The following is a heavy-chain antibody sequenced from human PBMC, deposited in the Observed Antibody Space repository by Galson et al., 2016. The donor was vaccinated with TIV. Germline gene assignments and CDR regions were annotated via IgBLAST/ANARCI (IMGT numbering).Heavy chain of an antibody. J-gene: IGHJ4*02. CDR1: GYTFTANY. D-gene: IGHD2-15*01. CDR3: VRVIRGGGPAN. Sequence: SVKVSCKASGYTFTANYAHWVRQAPGQGLEWMGWISPDSGNTKITQKFQGRVTMTRDTSASTTHLDLSRLGSDDTAMYYCVRVIRGGGPANWGQGTLVTVSS. CDR2: ISPDSGNT. V-gene: IGHV1-2*02.